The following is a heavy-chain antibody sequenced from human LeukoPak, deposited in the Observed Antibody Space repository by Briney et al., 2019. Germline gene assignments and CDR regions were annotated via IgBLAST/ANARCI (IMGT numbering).Heavy chain of an antibody. Sequence: PSETLSLTCGVYGGSFSGYYWNWIRQPPGKGLEWIGEVIHDGNTNYNPSLKGRVTTSVDTSKNQFSLKLTSVTAADTAVYYCARGPYYFDSAGYDYWGQGTRVTVSS. CDR2: VIHDGNT. CDR1: GGSFSGYY. CDR3: ARGPYYFDSAGYDY. J-gene: IGHJ4*02. V-gene: IGHV4-34*01. D-gene: IGHD3-22*01.